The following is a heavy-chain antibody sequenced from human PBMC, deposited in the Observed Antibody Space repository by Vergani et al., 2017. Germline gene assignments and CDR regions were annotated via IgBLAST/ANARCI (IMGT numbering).Heavy chain of an antibody. CDR2: INPSGGHT. CDR3: ARGDYGILTGYRY. CDR1: GYPFSNYY. V-gene: IGHV1-46*03. Sequence: QVQVVQSGAEVKKSGASVKVSCKTSGYPFSNYYMHWVRQAPGQGLEWMGIINPSGGHTNYAQKFQGRVTMTRDTSTSTVYMEMSSLRSEDTAIYYCARGDYGILTGYRYWGQGTLVTGSA. J-gene: IGHJ4*02. D-gene: IGHD3-9*01.